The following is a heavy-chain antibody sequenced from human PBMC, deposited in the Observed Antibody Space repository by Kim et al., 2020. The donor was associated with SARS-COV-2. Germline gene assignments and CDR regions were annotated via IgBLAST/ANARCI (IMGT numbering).Heavy chain of an antibody. Sequence: SETLSLTCTVSGGSISSGDYYWSWIRQPPGKGLEWIGYIYYSGSTYYNPSLKSRVTISVDTSKNQFSLKLSSVTAADTAVYYCARDRSGPGNTAMANFDYWGQGTLVTVSS. CDR2: IYYSGST. D-gene: IGHD5-18*01. CDR3: ARDRSGPGNTAMANFDY. J-gene: IGHJ4*02. V-gene: IGHV4-30-4*01. CDR1: GGSISSGDYY.